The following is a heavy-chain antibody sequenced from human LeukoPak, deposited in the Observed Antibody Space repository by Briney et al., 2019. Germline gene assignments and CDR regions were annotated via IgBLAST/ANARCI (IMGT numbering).Heavy chain of an antibody. CDR1: GYTFTSYY. CDR2: INPSGGST. V-gene: IGHV1-46*01. J-gene: IGHJ4*02. Sequence: ASVKVSCKASGYTFTSYYMHWVRQAPGQGREWMGIINPSGGSTSYAQKFQGRVTMTRDTSTSTVYMELSSLRSEDTAVYYCARAPKLWFGESQSVDYWGQGTLVTVSS. D-gene: IGHD3-10*01. CDR3: ARAPKLWFGESQSVDY.